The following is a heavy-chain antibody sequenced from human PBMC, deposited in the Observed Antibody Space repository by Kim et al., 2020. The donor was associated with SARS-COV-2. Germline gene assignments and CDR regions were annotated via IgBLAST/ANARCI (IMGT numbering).Heavy chain of an antibody. CDR2: VYGKGAS. J-gene: IGHJ4*02. V-gene: IGHV4-39*01. CDR1: GGSLSDGGYY. CDR3: ARATAWVTADI. D-gene: IGHD2-21*02. Sequence: SETLSLICSVSGGSLSDGGYYWAWIRQPPGQGLEWIGNVYGKGASYSTPSVRSRVDISTIASKNQFSLKLTSVTAADAGMYFCARATAWVTADIWGQGTL.